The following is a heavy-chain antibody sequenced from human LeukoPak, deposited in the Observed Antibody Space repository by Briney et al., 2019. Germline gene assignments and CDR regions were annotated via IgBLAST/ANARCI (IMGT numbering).Heavy chain of an antibody. D-gene: IGHD6-19*01. Sequence: SETLSLTCTVSGGSISSSSYYWGWIRQPPGKGLEWIGSIYHSGSTYYNPSLKSRVTISVDTSKNQFSLKLSSVTAADTAVYYCARVAVAGTFDYWGQGTLVTVSS. CDR2: IYHSGST. CDR3: ARVAVAGTFDY. V-gene: IGHV4-39*07. CDR1: GGSISSSSYY. J-gene: IGHJ4*02.